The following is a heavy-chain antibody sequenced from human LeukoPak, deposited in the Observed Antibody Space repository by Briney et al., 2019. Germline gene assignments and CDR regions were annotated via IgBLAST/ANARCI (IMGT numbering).Heavy chain of an antibody. CDR2: ISYSGST. V-gene: IGHV4-59*01. CDR1: GGSISSYY. CDR3: ARAEDIVATIFDY. D-gene: IGHD5-12*01. J-gene: IGHJ4*02. Sequence: PSETLSLTCTVSGGSISSYYWSWIRQPPGKGLEWIGYISYSGSTNYNPSLKSRVTISVDTSKNQFSLKLSSVAAADTAVYYCARAEDIVATIFDYWGQGTLVTVSS.